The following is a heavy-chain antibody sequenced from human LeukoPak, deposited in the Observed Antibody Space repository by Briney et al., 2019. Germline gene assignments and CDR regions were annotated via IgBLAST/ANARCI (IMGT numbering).Heavy chain of an antibody. CDR2: ISSNGGST. CDR1: GFTFSSYA. CDR3: AREKDGVYYFDY. V-gene: IGHV3-64*01. D-gene: IGHD4-17*01. J-gene: IGHJ4*02. Sequence: PGGSLRLSCAASGFTFSSYAMHWVRQAPGKGLEYVSAISSNGGSTYYANSVKGRFTISRDNSKNTLYLQMGSLRAEDMAVYYCAREKDGVYYFDYWGQGTLVTVSS.